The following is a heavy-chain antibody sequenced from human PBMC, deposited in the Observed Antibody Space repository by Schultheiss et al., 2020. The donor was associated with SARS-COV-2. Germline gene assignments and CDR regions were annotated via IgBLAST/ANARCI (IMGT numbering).Heavy chain of an antibody. CDR2: IIPIFGTA. CDR3: ARAGGSSWYVDWFDP. D-gene: IGHD6-13*01. CDR1: GGTFSSYA. V-gene: IGHV1-69*06. J-gene: IGHJ5*02. Sequence: SVKVSCKASGGTFSSYAISWVRQAPGQGLEWMGGIIPIFGTANYAQKFQGRVTITADKSTSTAYMELSSLRAEDTAVYYCARAGGSSWYVDWFDPWGQGTLVTVSS.